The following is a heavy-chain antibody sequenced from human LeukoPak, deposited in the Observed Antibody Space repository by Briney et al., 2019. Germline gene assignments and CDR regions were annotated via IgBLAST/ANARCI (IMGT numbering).Heavy chain of an antibody. CDR1: GFTFSSYW. D-gene: IGHD6-13*01. V-gene: IGHV3-74*01. CDR3: AKDPYSSSWYPYYFDY. CDR2: INSDGSST. Sequence: GGSLRLSCAASGFTFSSYWMHWVRQAPGKGLVWVSRINSDGSSTSYADSVKGRFTTSRDNSKNTVYLQMDALRPEDTAMYYCAKDPYSSSWYPYYFDYWGQGTLVTVSS. J-gene: IGHJ4*02.